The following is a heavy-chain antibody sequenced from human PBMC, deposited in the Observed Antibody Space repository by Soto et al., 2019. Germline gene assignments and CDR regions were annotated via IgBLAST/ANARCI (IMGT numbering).Heavy chain of an antibody. Sequence: QVQLVESGGGLVKPGGSLRLSCAASGIVFSDYMSWVRQAPGKGLEWLSYSSGSGRTIYSADSVKGRFTISRDNATNSLELQMNNVRTEDTAVNYCARLPFPWGWFDPWGQGTLVSVSS. D-gene: IGHD3-16*01. V-gene: IGHV3-11*01. CDR2: SSGSGRTI. CDR1: GIVFSDY. J-gene: IGHJ5*02. CDR3: ARLPFPWGWFDP.